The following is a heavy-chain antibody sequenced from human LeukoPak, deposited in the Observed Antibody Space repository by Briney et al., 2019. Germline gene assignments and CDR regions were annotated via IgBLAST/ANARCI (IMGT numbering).Heavy chain of an antibody. CDR2: ISSVSSFI. D-gene: IGHD3-10*01. CDR3: ARRRAQTYYYGSGSYSDY. CDR1: GFTGGLSLSSSS. Sequence: PGGSLRLSCTASGFTGGLSLSSSSMSWVRLAPGKGLEWVSSISSVSSFIFYADSVKGRFTISRDNAKNSLYLQMNSLRAEDTAGYYCARRRAQTYYYGSGSYSDYWGQGTLVTVSS. J-gene: IGHJ4*02. V-gene: IGHV3-21*01.